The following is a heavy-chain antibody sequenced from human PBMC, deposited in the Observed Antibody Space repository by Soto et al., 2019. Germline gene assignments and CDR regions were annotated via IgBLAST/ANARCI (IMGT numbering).Heavy chain of an antibody. D-gene: IGHD2-2*02. CDR3: AVEYCSSTSCYRDY. Sequence: QVQLVQSGAEVKKPGSSVKVSGKASGGTFSSYTISWVRQAPGQGLEWMGRIIPILGIANYAQKFQGRVTXTADTSTSTAYMELSSLRSEATAVYYCAVEYCSSTSCYRDYWGQGTLVTVSS. V-gene: IGHV1-69*02. CDR1: GGTFSSYT. J-gene: IGHJ4*02. CDR2: IIPILGIA.